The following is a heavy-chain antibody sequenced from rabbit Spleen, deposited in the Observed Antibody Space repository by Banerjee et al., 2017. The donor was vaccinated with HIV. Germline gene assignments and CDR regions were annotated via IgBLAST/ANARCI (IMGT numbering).Heavy chain of an antibody. CDR2: IDTGSSGFT. J-gene: IGHJ4*01. D-gene: IGHD7-1*01. V-gene: IGHV1S40*01. Sequence: QSLEESGGDLVKPGASLTLTCTASGVSFSGDSYMCWVRQAPGKGLEWIACIDTGSSGFTYFASWAKGRFTISKASSTTVTLQMTSLTAADTGTYFCGRGSGDSWYAGGLWGPGTLVTVS. CDR3: GRGSGDSWYAGGL. CDR1: GVSFSGDSY.